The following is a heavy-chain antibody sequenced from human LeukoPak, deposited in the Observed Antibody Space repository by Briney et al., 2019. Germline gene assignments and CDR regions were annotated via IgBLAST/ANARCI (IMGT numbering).Heavy chain of an antibody. V-gene: IGHV4-39*01. CDR3: ARHLYCSSTACYAGGGYFDY. D-gene: IGHD2-2*01. Sequence: PSETLSLTCTVSGGSISNSNYYWGWIRQPPGKGLEWIGSIYYSGSTYYNPSLKSRVTISVDTSKNQFSLELSSVTAADTAVYYCARHLYCSSTACYAGGGYFDYWGQGTLVTVSS. J-gene: IGHJ4*02. CDR1: GGSISNSNYY. CDR2: IYYSGST.